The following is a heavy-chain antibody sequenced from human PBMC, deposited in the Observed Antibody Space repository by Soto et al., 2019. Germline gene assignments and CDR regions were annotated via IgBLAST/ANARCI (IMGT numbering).Heavy chain of an antibody. CDR3: ARDLTYYDSSGYYEFAFDI. Sequence: EVQLVETGGGLIQPGGSLRLSCAASGFTVSSNYMSWVRQAPGKGLEWVPVIYSGGSTYYADSVKGRFTVYRDNSKNTLYLQMNGLRAEDTAVYYCARDLTYYDSSGYYEFAFDIWGQGTMVTVSS. CDR2: IYSGGST. D-gene: IGHD3-22*01. J-gene: IGHJ3*02. V-gene: IGHV3-53*02. CDR1: GFTVSSNY.